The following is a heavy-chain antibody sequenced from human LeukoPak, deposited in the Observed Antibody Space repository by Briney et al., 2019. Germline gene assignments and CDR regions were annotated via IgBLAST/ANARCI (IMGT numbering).Heavy chain of an antibody. V-gene: IGHV1-69*05. D-gene: IGHD3-22*01. CDR2: IIPIFGTA. Sequence: SXKVSCXASGGTFSSYAISWVRQAPGQGLEWMGRIIPIFGTANYAQKFQGRVTITTDESTSTAYMELSSLRSEYTAVYYCARDLLYIMEDYYDSSGTLDYWGQGTLVTVSS. CDR3: ARDLLYIMEDYYDSSGTLDY. CDR1: GGTFSSYA. J-gene: IGHJ4*02.